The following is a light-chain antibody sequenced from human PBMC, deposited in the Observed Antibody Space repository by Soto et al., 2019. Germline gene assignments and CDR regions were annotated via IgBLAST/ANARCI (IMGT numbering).Light chain of an antibody. J-gene: IGKJ1*01. Sequence: EIVLTQSPGTLSLSPGERATLSYRASQSVSSSYLAWYQQKPGQAPRLLIYGASSRATGIPDRFSGSGSGTDFTLTISRLEPENFAVYYCQQYGSSPLTFGQGTKVEI. V-gene: IGKV3-20*01. CDR1: QSVSSSY. CDR3: QQYGSSPLT. CDR2: GAS.